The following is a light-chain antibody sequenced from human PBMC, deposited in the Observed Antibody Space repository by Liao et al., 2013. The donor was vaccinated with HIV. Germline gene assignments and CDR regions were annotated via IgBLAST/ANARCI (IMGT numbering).Light chain of an antibody. Sequence: SYELTQAPSVSVPPGQTASITCSGDKLGNRYTCWYQQKPGQAPTVVIYYDTERPSGIPERLSGSNSQNTATLTISRVEAGDEADYYCQVWDALSDHPVIFGGGTKLTVL. CDR1: KLGNRY. J-gene: IGLJ2*01. CDR2: YDT. CDR3: QVWDALSDHPVI. V-gene: IGLV3-1*01.